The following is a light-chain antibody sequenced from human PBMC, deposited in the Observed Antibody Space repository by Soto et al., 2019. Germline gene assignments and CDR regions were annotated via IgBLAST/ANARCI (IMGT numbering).Light chain of an antibody. CDR2: GAS. V-gene: IGKV3-20*01. J-gene: IGKJ2*01. CDR1: QSITSSY. Sequence: EIVLTQSPGTLSLSPGERATLSCRASQSITSSYLAWYQQKPGQAPWLLIYGASSRATGIPDRFSGSGSGTDFTLTISRLEPEDFAVYYCQQYGSSPYTFGKGTKLEIK. CDR3: QQYGSSPYT.